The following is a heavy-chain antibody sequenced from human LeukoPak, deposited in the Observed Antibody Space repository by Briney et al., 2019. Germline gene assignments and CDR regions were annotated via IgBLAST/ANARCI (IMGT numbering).Heavy chain of an antibody. V-gene: IGHV3-23*01. CDR2: ISGSAGGT. CDR1: GFTLSSYM. CDR3: TKDPLDY. Sequence: GGSLRLSCVASGFTLSSYMMSWVRQAPGKGLEWVSSISGSAGGTFYSDSVRGRFTISRDSPKNTVYLQMSSLRVEDTALYYGTKDPLDYWGQGTLVTVSS. J-gene: IGHJ4*02.